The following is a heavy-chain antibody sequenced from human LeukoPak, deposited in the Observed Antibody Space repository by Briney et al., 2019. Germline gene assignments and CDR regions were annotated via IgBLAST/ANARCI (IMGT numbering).Heavy chain of an antibody. V-gene: IGHV4-39*01. CDR2: IYYSGRT. J-gene: IGHJ4*02. CDR1: GGSISSSTDY. CDR3: ARHKGSFLLDS. D-gene: IGHD1-26*01. Sequence: SETLSLTCTVSGGSISSSTDYWGWIRQPPGKGLEWIGSIYYSGRTYYNPSLKSRVTISVDTSKNQFSLKLSSVTAADTAVYYRARHKGSFLLDSWGQGTLLTVSS.